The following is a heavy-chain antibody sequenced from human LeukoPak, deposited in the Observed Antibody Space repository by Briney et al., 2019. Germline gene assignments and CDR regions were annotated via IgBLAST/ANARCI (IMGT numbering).Heavy chain of an antibody. V-gene: IGHV4-39*07. CDR2: IYYSGST. Sequence: SETLSLTCTVSGVSISSSSYYWGWIRQPPGKGLEWIGSIYYSGSTYYNPSLKSRVTISVDTSKNQFSLKLSSVTAADTAVYYCARHLSAPDYYDSSGYPPGGYYFDYWGQGTLVTVSS. D-gene: IGHD3-22*01. J-gene: IGHJ4*02. CDR3: ARHLSAPDYYDSSGYPPGGYYFDY. CDR1: GVSISSSSYY.